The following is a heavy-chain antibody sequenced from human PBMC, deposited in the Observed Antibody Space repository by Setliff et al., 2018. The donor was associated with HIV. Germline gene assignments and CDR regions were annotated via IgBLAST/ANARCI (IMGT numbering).Heavy chain of an antibody. V-gene: IGHV4-34*01. CDR3: ARPSAGGGYNYWYFDL. J-gene: IGHJ2*01. D-gene: IGHD5-12*01. CDR2: ISFSGTT. Sequence: LSLTCAVYGGPLSGYFWSWIRQSPGKGLEWIGEISFSGTTNYNPSLKSRVTISVDTSKNQFSLKLSSVTAADTAVYYCARPSAGGGYNYWYFDLWGRGTLVTVSS. CDR1: GGPLSGYF.